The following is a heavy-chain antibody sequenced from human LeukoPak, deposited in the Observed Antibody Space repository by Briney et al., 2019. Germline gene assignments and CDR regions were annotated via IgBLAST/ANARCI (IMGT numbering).Heavy chain of an antibody. J-gene: IGHJ4*02. CDR3: ARGATAGTTYYFDY. CDR1: GYTFTGYY. CDR2: INPNSGGT. V-gene: IGHV1-2*04. D-gene: IGHD4-17*01. Sequence: GASVKVSCKASGYTFTGYYMHWVRQAPGQGLEWMGWINPNSGGTNYAQKFQGWVTMIRDTSISTAYMELSRLRSDDTAVYYCARGATAGTTYYFDYWGQGTLVTVSS.